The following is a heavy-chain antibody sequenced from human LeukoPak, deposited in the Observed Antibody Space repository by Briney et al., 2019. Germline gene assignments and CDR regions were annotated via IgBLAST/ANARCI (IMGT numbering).Heavy chain of an antibody. Sequence: PSETLSLTCAVYGGSFSGYYWSWIRQPPGKGLEWIGEINHSGSTNYNPSLRSRVTISVDTSKNQFSLKLSSVTAADTAVYYCARHGNQWFQTFDYWGQGTLVTVSS. V-gene: IGHV4-34*01. CDR2: INHSGST. CDR1: GGSFSGYY. CDR3: ARHGNQWFQTFDY. J-gene: IGHJ4*02. D-gene: IGHD3-10*01.